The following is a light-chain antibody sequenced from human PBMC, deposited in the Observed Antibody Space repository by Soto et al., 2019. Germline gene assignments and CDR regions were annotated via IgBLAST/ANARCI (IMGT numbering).Light chain of an antibody. CDR1: QSVRSY. CDR2: DAS. Sequence: EIVLTQSPATLSLSPGERATLSCRASQSVRSYLAWYQQKPGQAPRLLIYDASNRATGIPARFSGSGSGTDFTLTISSLEPEDFAVYYCQQRSNWPPLTFGPGTKVEI. CDR3: QQRSNWPPLT. J-gene: IGKJ3*01. V-gene: IGKV3-11*01.